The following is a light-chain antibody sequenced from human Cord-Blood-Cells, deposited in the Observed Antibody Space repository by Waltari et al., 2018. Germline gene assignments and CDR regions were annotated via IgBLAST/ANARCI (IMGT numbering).Light chain of an antibody. CDR1: QDISNY. CDR2: DAS. Sequence: DIQMTQSPSSLSASVGDRVTITCQASQDISNYLNWYQQKPGKAPKLLIYDASNLETGVPSRVSGSGSGTDVTFTISSLQPEDIATYYCQQYDNLPITFGPGAKVDIK. CDR3: QQYDNLPIT. V-gene: IGKV1-33*01. J-gene: IGKJ3*01.